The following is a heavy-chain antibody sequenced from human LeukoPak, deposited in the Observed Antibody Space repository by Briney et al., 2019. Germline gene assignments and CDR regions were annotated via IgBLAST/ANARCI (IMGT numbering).Heavy chain of an antibody. CDR2: IYYSGST. J-gene: IGHJ4*02. V-gene: IGHV4-59*08. Sequence: SETLSLTCTVSGGSMNAYYWTWFRQPPGKGLEWIGYIYYSGSTNYNPSLKSPFTISVDTSNNQFSLKLSSVTAADTAVYYCATIAGSSSFWGQGTLVTVSS. CDR3: ATIAGSSSF. D-gene: IGHD6-6*01. CDR1: GGSMNAYY.